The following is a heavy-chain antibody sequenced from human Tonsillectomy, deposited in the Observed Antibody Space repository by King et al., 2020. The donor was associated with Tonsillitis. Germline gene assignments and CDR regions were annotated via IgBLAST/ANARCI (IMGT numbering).Heavy chain of an antibody. V-gene: IGHV3-48*02. CDR3: ARVGPPAEGGWYYYGMDV. D-gene: IGHD6-19*01. J-gene: IGHJ6*02. Sequence: VQLVESGGGLVQPGGSLRLSCAASGFTFSRYSMNWVRQAPGKGLEWVSYIGSSSGTIYYADSVKGRFTISRDNAKNSLYLQMNSLRDEDTAVYYCARVGPPAEGGWYYYGMDVWGQGTTVTVAS. CDR2: IGSSSGTI. CDR1: GFTFSRYS.